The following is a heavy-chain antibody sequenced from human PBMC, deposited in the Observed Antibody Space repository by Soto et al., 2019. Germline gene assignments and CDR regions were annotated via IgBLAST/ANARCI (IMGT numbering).Heavy chain of an antibody. CDR1: GFTFSSYW. CDR2: IKQDGSEK. V-gene: IGHV3-7*01. J-gene: IGHJ5*02. CDR3: AREAGIAAHSYNWFDP. D-gene: IGHD6-13*01. Sequence: PGESLKISCAASGFTFSSYWMSWVRQAPGKGLEWVANIKQDGSEKYYVDSVKGRFTISRDNAKNSLYLQMNSLRAEDTAVYYCAREAGIAAHSYNWFDPWGQGTLVTVS.